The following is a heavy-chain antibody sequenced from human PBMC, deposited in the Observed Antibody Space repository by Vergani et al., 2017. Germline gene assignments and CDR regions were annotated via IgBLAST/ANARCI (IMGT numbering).Heavy chain of an antibody. J-gene: IGHJ5*01. CDR1: GFTFSDYG. Sequence: QVQLVESGGGVVQPGGSLRLSCVGSGFTFSDYGMHWVRQAPGGGLEWVGVISKDAIESFCIDSVKGRFTISRDNSKSILYLPMNTVRCDDTAIYYCVPARCSGPCFMSNWFDSWGQGTLVTVSS. CDR3: VPARCSGPCFMSNWFDS. D-gene: IGHD5-12*01. V-gene: IGHV3-30*03. CDR2: ISKDAIES.